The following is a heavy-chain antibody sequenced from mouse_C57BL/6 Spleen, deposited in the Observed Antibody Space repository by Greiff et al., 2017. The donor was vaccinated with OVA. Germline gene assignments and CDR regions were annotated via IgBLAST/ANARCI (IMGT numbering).Heavy chain of an antibody. CDR2: ISYDGSN. D-gene: IGHD1-1*01. CDR1: GYSITSGYY. CDR3: ARDPYYGSSFDY. J-gene: IGHJ2*01. V-gene: IGHV3-6*01. Sequence: ESGPGLVKPSQSLSLTCSVTGYSITSGYYWNWIRQFPGNKLEWMGYISYDGSNNYNPSLKNRISITRDTSKNQFFLKLNSVTTEDTATYYCARDPYYGSSFDYWGQGTTLTVSS.